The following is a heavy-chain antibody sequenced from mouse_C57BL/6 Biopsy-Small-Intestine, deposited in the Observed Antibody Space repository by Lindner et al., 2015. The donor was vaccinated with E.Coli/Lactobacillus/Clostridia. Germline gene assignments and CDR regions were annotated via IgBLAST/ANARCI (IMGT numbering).Heavy chain of an antibody. CDR1: GYSFTGYN. D-gene: IGHD2-5*01. Sequence: VQLQESGAELVKPGASVKISCKASGYSFTGYNMNWVKQSHGKSLEWIGNINPYYGSTGYNQKFKGKATLTVDKSSSTAYMQLNSLTPEDSAVYYCARLGSNDAMDYWGQGTSVTVSS. CDR3: ARLGSNDAMDY. J-gene: IGHJ4*01. V-gene: IGHV1-39*01. CDR2: INPYYGST.